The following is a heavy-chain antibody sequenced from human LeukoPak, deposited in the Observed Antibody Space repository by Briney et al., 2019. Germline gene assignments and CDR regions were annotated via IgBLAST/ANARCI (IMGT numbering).Heavy chain of an antibody. J-gene: IGHJ6*02. CDR2: IRSKPNSYAA. V-gene: IGHV3-73*01. Sequence: GGSLKLSCAASGFTFSGSAMHWVRQASGKGLEWVGRIRSKPNSYAAVYAASVKGRFTISRDDSKNTAYLQMNSLETEDTAVYYCTSPVSDYNYYAMDVWGQGTTVTVSS. CDR3: TSPVSDYNYYAMDV. D-gene: IGHD4-17*01. CDR1: GFTFSGSA.